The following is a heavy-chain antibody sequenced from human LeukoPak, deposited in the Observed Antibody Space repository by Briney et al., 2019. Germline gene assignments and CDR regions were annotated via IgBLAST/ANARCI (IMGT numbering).Heavy chain of an antibody. D-gene: IGHD2-8*01. CDR2: VFQLQTVRS. Sequence: SETLSLTCTVSGSSITSTYYWAWFRQPPGTGLDWIATVFQLQTVRSFYNKSLESRVTMSLDTSQNQFSLNLTSVTAADTALYFCARVLHAPKFIDSWGQGTLVTVSS. CDR1: GSSITSTYY. V-gene: IGHV4-38-2*02. CDR3: ARVLHAPKFIDS. J-gene: IGHJ4*02.